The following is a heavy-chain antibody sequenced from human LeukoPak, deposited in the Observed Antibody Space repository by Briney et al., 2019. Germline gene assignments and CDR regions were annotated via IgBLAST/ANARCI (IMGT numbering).Heavy chain of an antibody. CDR3: ATQPKPSMYIAAAVTDY. CDR2: IRSSSSYI. D-gene: IGHD6-13*01. CDR1: GFTFSSYS. V-gene: IGHV3-21*01. J-gene: IGHJ4*02. Sequence: GGSLRLSCAASGFTFSSYSMNWVRQAPGKGLEWVSSIRSSSSYIYYADSVKGRFTISRDNAKNSLYLQMNSLRAEDTAVYHCATQPKPSMYIAAAVTDYWGQGTLVTVSS.